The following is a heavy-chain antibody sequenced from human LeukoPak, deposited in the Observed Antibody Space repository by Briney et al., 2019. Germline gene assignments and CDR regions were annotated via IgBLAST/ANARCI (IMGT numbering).Heavy chain of an antibody. CDR3: VRGVGLYDSIGYFDY. V-gene: IGHV3-53*05. Sequence: GGSLRLSCAASGFTVSSNYMSWVRQAPGKGLEWVSVIYIGGNTYYAASVRGRFTISRDNSKNTLYLQMNSLRADDTAVYYCVRGVGLYDSIGYFDYWGQGTLVAVSS. D-gene: IGHD3-22*01. CDR1: GFTVSSNY. J-gene: IGHJ4*02. CDR2: IYIGGNT.